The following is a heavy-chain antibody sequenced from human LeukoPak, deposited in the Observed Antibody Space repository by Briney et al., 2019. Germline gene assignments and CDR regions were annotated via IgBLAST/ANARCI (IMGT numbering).Heavy chain of an antibody. V-gene: IGHV3-23*01. CDR2: ISGSGGST. Sequence: GGSLRLSCAASGFTFSSYAMHWVRQAPGKGLEWVSAISGSGGSTYYADSVKGRFTISRDNSKNTLYLQMNSLRAEDTAVYYCAKDRVFYYDSSGYLFDYWGQGTLVTVSS. D-gene: IGHD3-22*01. J-gene: IGHJ4*02. CDR1: GFTFSSYA. CDR3: AKDRVFYYDSSGYLFDY.